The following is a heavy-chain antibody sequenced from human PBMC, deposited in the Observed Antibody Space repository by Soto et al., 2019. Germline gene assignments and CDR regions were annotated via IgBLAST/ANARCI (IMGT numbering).Heavy chain of an antibody. CDR2: IYYSGST. CDR1: GGSISSYY. J-gene: IGHJ6*04. V-gene: IGHV4-59*01. D-gene: IGHD3-10*01. Sequence: SETLSLTCTVSGGSISSYYWGWIRQPPGKGLEWIGYIYYSGSTNYNPSLKSRVTISVDTSKNQFSLKLSSVTAADTAVYYCARDVGEITYGMDVGGKGPTVPVS. CDR3: ARDVGEITYGMDV.